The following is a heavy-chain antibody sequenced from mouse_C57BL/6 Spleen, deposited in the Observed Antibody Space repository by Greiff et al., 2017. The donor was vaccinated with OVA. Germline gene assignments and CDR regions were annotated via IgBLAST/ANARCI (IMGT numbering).Heavy chain of an antibody. D-gene: IGHD1-1*01. J-gene: IGHJ1*03. Sequence: EVKLVESGGDLVKPGGSLKLSCAASGFTFSSYGMSWVRQTPDKRLEWVATISSGGSYTYYPDSVKGRFTISRDNAKNTLYLQMSSLKSEDTAMYYCASSTVVATDWYFDVWGTGTTVTVSS. CDR1: GFTFSSYG. V-gene: IGHV5-6*01. CDR2: ISSGGSYT. CDR3: ASSTVVATDWYFDV.